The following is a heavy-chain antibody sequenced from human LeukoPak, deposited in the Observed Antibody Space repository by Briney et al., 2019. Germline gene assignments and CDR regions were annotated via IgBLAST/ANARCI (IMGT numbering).Heavy chain of an antibody. J-gene: IGHJ6*03. CDR1: GGTFSTHA. Sequence: SVKVSCKASGGTFSTHAISWVRQAPGQGLEWMGGLISIFALANYAQKFQGRLTITPDESTNTAYLELSSLRFEDTAVYYCARAECSTTNCHTRIRNYYMDVWGTGTPVTVSS. V-gene: IGHV1-69*13. D-gene: IGHD2-2*01. CDR3: ARAECSTTNCHTRIRNYYMDV. CDR2: LISIFALA.